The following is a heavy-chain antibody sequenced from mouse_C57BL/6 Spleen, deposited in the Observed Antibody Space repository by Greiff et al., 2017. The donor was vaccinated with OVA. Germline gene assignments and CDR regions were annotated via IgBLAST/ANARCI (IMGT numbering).Heavy chain of an antibody. Sequence: VQLQQSGPELVKPGASVKLSCKASGYTFTSYDINWVKQRPGQGLEWIGWIYPRDGSTKYNEKFKGKATLTVDTSSSTAYMELHSLTSEDSAVYFCEKRRGNTTAGYLDYWGQGTPLTVSS. J-gene: IGHJ2*01. CDR3: EKRRGNTTAGYLDY. CDR1: GYTFTSYD. CDR2: IYPRDGST. D-gene: IGHD1-2*01. V-gene: IGHV1-85*01.